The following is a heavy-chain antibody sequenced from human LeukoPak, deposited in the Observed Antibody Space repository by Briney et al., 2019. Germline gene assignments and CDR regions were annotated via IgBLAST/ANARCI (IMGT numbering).Heavy chain of an antibody. V-gene: IGHV4-34*01. D-gene: IGHD4-17*01. CDR2: INHGGST. CDR1: GGSFSGYY. J-gene: IGHJ3*02. Sequence: SETLSLTCAVYGGSFSGYYWSWIRQPPGKGLEWIGEINHGGSTNYNPSLKSRVTISVDTSKNQFSLKLSSVTAADTAVYYCARGDGDYGDAFDIWGQGTMVTVSS. CDR3: ARGDGDYGDAFDI.